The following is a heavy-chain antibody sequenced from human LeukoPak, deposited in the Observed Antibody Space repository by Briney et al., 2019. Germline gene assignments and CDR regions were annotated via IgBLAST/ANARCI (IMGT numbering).Heavy chain of an antibody. D-gene: IGHD1-26*01. CDR3: ARTPYSGSYRFYFDS. Sequence: PSETLSLTCTVSGGSISTNTYYWGCIRQPPGKGLEWIGSIYYSGSTYYNPSLKSRVTISVDTSKNQFSLKLNSVTAADMAVYYCARTPYSGSYRFYFDSWGQGTLVTVSS. J-gene: IGHJ4*02. CDR2: IYYSGST. CDR1: GGSISTNTYY. V-gene: IGHV4-39*01.